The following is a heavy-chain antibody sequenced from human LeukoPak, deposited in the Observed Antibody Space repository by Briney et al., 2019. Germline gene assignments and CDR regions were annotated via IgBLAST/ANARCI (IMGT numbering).Heavy chain of an antibody. D-gene: IGHD3-3*01. Sequence: PGGSLRLSCAASGFTFSNYAMSWVRQAPGKGLEWVSVISGSGGSTYYADSVKGRFTISRDNSKNTLYLQMNSLRPEDTAVYYCAKARFLEWLLYAPSFDYWGQGTLVTVSS. CDR2: ISGSGGST. J-gene: IGHJ4*02. V-gene: IGHV3-23*01. CDR3: AKARFLEWLLYAPSFDY. CDR1: GFTFSNYA.